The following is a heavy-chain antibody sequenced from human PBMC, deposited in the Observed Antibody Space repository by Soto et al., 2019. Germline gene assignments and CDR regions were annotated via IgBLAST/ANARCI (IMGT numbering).Heavy chain of an antibody. CDR1: GFTFSSYA. CDR2: ISGSGGST. J-gene: IGHJ3*02. D-gene: IGHD3-22*01. Sequence: GGSLRLSCAASGFTFSSYAMSWVRQAPGKGLEWVSAISGSGGSTYYADSVKGRFTISRDNSKNTLYLQMNSLRAEDTAVYYCAKTRTYYYASSGYYPDAFEIWGQGTMVTVSS. CDR3: AKTRTYYYASSGYYPDAFEI. V-gene: IGHV3-23*01.